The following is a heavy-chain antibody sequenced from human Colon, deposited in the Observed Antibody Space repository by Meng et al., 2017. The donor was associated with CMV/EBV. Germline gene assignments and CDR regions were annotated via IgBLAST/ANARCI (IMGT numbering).Heavy chain of an antibody. Sequence: QVPLEDVAPGPVKPSGTRLLTCIVSGVSDTSGADHWSWIRQSPGKGLEWIGYIYDTGITIYNPSLKSRVTIFLEPSKNQFSLNLNSMTTADTAVYYCAKSRSSTPGIVDDWGQGALVIVSS. CDR2: IYDTGIT. D-gene: IGHD2/OR15-2a*01. V-gene: IGHV4-61*08. CDR3: AKSRSSTPGIVDD. J-gene: IGHJ4*02. CDR1: GVSDTSGADH.